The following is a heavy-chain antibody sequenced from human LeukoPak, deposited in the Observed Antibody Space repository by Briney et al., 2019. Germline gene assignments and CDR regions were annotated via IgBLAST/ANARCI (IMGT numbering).Heavy chain of an antibody. Sequence: SETLSLTCAVYGGSFSGYCWSWIRQPPGKGLEWIGEINHGGSTNYNPSLKSRVTISVDTSKNQFSLKLSSVTAADTAVYYCARGPYYYDSSGYYSVYWGQGTLVTVSS. CDR1: GGSFSGYC. CDR3: ARGPYYYDSSGYYSVY. V-gene: IGHV4-34*01. D-gene: IGHD3-22*01. J-gene: IGHJ4*02. CDR2: INHGGST.